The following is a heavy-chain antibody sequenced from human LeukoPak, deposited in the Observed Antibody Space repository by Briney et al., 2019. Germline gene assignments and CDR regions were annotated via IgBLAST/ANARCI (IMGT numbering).Heavy chain of an antibody. J-gene: IGHJ6*02. V-gene: IGHV4-4*07. CDR2: IYTSGST. Sequence: SETLSLTCPVAGGSISSYYWSWIRQPAGKGLEWIRRIYTSGSTNYNPSLKSRVTMSVDTSKNQFSLKLSSVTAADTAVYYCARAGKVVVAATRNGMDVWGQGTTVTVSS. CDR3: ARAGKVVVAATRNGMDV. CDR1: GGSISSYY. D-gene: IGHD2-15*01.